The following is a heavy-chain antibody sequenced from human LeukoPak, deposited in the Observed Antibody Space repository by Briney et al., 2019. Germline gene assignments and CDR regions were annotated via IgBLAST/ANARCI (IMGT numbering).Heavy chain of an antibody. CDR1: GGTFSSYA. D-gene: IGHD3-22*01. J-gene: IGHJ4*02. CDR3: ARAGDDSSGYYRFDY. V-gene: IGHV1-46*01. CDR2: INPSGGST. Sequence: ASVKVSCKASGGTFSSYAISWVRQAPGQGLEWMGIINPSGGSTSYAQKFQGRVTMTRDTSTSTVYMELSSLRSEDTAVYYCARAGDDSSGYYRFDYWGQGTLVTVSS.